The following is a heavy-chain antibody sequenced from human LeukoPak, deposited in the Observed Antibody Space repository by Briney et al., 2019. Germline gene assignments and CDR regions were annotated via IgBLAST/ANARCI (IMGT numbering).Heavy chain of an antibody. V-gene: IGHV4-61*08. J-gene: IGHJ6*02. D-gene: IGHD2-8*01. Sequence: SETLSLTCTVSGGSISSGDYYWSWIRQPPGKGLEWIGYIYYSGSTNYNPSLKSRVTISVDTSKNQFSLKLSSVTAADTAVYYCAGAELYQDYYYGMDVWGQGTTVTVSS. CDR1: GGSISSGDYY. CDR2: IYYSGST. CDR3: AGAELYQDYYYGMDV.